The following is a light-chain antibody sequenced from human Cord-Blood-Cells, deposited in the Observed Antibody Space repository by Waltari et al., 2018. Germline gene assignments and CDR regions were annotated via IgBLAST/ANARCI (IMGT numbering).Light chain of an antibody. J-gene: IGKJ4*01. CDR1: QDISNY. V-gene: IGKV1-33*01. CDR2: DAS. Sequence: DILLTQSPSSLSASVGDRVTITCQASQDISNYLNWYQQKPGKAPKLLIYDASNLETGVPSRFSGSGSGTDFTFTISSLQPEDIATYYCQQYDNLPPHTFGGGTKVEIK. CDR3: QQYDNLPPHT.